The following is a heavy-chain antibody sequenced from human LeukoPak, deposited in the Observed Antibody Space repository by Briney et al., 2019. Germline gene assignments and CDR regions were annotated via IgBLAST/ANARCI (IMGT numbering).Heavy chain of an antibody. Sequence: AETLSLTCTVSGGSISSYYWSWIRQPAGKVLEWIGRIYTSGSTNYNPSLKSRVTMSVDTSKNQFSLKLSSVTAADTAVYYCARDNVDTATRSALYYYYYMDVWGKGTTVTVSS. J-gene: IGHJ6*03. V-gene: IGHV4-4*07. CDR2: IYTSGST. CDR3: ARDNVDTATRSALYYYYYMDV. CDR1: GGSISSYY. D-gene: IGHD5-18*01.